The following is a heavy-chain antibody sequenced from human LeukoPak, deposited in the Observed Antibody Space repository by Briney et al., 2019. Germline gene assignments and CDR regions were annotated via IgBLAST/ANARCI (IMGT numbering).Heavy chain of an antibody. Sequence: GGSLRLSCAASGFSFKDYYFSWIRQAPGKGLEWVSFINVNGGAMYYADFVKGRFTISRDNAKSSLYLEMNSLRVEDTAVYYCARGPRILAAGSYYFDYWSQGSLVTVSS. CDR2: INVNGGAM. CDR3: ARGPRILAAGSYYFDY. V-gene: IGHV3-11*01. CDR1: GFSFKDYY. D-gene: IGHD6-13*01. J-gene: IGHJ4*02.